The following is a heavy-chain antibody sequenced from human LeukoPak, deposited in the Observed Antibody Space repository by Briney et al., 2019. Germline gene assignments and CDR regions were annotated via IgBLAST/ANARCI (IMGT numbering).Heavy chain of an antibody. CDR3: ASTYYYDSSGYYFGYYFDY. V-gene: IGHV1-69*10. J-gene: IGHJ4*02. CDR2: IIPIFGIA. D-gene: IGHD3-22*01. Sequence: SVKVSYKASGGTFNIYAISWVRQAPGQGREGMGGIIPIFGIANYSQNFQGRVTITADKSTSTAYMELSSLRSEDTAVYYCASTYYYDSSGYYFGYYFDYWGQGTLVTVSS. CDR1: GGTFNIYA.